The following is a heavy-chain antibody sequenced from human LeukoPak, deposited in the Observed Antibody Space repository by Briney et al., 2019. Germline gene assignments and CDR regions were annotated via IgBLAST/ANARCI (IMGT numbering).Heavy chain of an antibody. CDR1: GGSISSGSYY. CDR3: ARGPITWELRDAFDI. Sequence: PSETLSLTCTVSGGSISSGSYYWSWIRQPAGKGLEWIGRIYTSGSTNYNPSLKSRVTISVDTSKNQFSLELSSVTAADTAVYYCARGPITWELRDAFDIWGQGTMVTVSS. V-gene: IGHV4-61*02. CDR2: IYTSGST. J-gene: IGHJ3*02. D-gene: IGHD1-26*01.